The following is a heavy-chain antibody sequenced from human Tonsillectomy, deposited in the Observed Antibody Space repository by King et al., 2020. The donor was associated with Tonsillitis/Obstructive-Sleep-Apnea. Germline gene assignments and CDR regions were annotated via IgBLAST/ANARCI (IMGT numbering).Heavy chain of an antibody. J-gene: IGHJ4*02. CDR1: VYTFTSYS. Sequence: VQLVQSGAEVKKPGASVKVACKASVYTFTSYSMHWVRQAPGQWLEWMGMINPRCGSTSHAQKFKGRVTMTRDTYTSTFYMELSSMRSEDTAVYYCAREGTAAAGNYFDYWGQGTLVTVSS. D-gene: IGHD6-13*01. V-gene: IGHV1-46*01. CDR3: AREGTAAAGNYFDY. CDR2: INPRCGST.